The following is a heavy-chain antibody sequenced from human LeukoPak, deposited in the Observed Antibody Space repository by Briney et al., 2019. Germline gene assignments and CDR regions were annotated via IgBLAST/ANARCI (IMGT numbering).Heavy chain of an antibody. CDR3: LTSPATGDNY. J-gene: IGHJ4*02. CDR2: ISRDGSTI. CDR1: GLSFSTYW. Sequence: PGGSLRLSCAASGLSFSTYWMHWVRQAPGKGLVWVSRISRDGSTIDYADSVKGRFTISRDNAKNTLYLQMSSLRADDTAVYYCLTSPATGDNYWGQGTLVAVSS. D-gene: IGHD7-27*01. V-gene: IGHV3-74*01.